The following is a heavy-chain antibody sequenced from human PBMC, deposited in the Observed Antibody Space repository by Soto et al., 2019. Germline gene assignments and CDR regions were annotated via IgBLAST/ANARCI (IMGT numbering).Heavy chain of an antibody. CDR3: ARGVTVRFDY. J-gene: IGHJ4*02. V-gene: IGHV4-30-2*01. Sequence: QLQLQESGSGLVKPSQTLSLTCAVSGGPLSSGGYSWSWIRQPPGKGLERLGYIDHSGTSSYNPSLKRRVTIPVDRSKNQFSMKLSSVPAADTAVYYCARGVTVRFDYWGPGTLFNVS. CDR2: IDHSGTS. CDR1: GGPLSSGGYS.